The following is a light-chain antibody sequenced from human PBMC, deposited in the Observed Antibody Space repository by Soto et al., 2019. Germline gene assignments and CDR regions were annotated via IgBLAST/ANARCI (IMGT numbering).Light chain of an antibody. CDR1: QSVSSN. Sequence: EIVMTQSPATLSVSPGERATLSCRASQSVSSNSAWYQQKPGQAPRLLIYGASTRATSIPARFSGSGSGTEFTLTISSLQSEDFAVYYCQQYNNWPPLTFGGGTKVEIK. CDR3: QQYNNWPPLT. CDR2: GAS. J-gene: IGKJ4*01. V-gene: IGKV3-15*01.